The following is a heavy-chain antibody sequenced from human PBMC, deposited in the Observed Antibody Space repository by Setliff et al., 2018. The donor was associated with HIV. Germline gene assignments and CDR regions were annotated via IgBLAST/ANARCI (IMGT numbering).Heavy chain of an antibody. CDR3: ARTREMVRGVITPAFDY. J-gene: IGHJ4*02. V-gene: IGHV1-69*05. D-gene: IGHD3-10*01. CDR1: GGTFSRYT. Sequence: SVKVSCKASGGTFSRYTINWVRQAPGQGLEWMGGIIPIFGTANYAQKFQGRVTITTDESTSTAYMELSSLRSEDTALYYCARTREMVRGVITPAFDYWGRGTLVTVSS. CDR2: IIPIFGTA.